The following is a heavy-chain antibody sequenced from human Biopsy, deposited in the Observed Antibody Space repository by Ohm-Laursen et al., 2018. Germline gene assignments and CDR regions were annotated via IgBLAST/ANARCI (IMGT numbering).Heavy chain of an antibody. Sequence: TQTLTLTCTFSGFSFTTVGMRVTWIRQAPGKALEWLAHIDWAGDTRYSASLKTRLSISKDTFKDQVVLTMTDIDPVNTATYYCARASASQYYGVDVWGQGTSVTVSS. CDR2: IDWAGDT. CDR3: ARASASQYYGVDV. J-gene: IGHJ6*02. V-gene: IGHV2-70*04. CDR1: GFSFTTVGMR. D-gene: IGHD1-26*01.